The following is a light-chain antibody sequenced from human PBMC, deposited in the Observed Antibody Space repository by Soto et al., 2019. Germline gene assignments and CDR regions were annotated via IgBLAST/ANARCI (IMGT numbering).Light chain of an antibody. CDR3: QQYNNWPAIT. Sequence: EIVLTQSPGTLSLSPGERATLSCRASQSVSSSYLAWYQQKPGQAPRRLIYGASSRATGIPDRFSGSGSGTEFTLTISSLQSEDFAVYYCQQYNNWPAITFGQGTRLEIK. CDR1: QSVSSSY. CDR2: GAS. V-gene: IGKV3-20*01. J-gene: IGKJ5*01.